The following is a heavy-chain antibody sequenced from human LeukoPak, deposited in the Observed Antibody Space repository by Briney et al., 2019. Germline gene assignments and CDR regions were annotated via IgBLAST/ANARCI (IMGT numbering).Heavy chain of an antibody. CDR2: INHSGST. J-gene: IGHJ3*02. CDR1: GGSFSGYY. Sequence: TSETLSLTCPVYGGSFSGYYWSWIRQPPGKGLEWIGEINHSGSTNYNPSLKSRVTISVDTSKNQFSLKLSSVTAADTAVYYCARFPGYDSSGYYYEYAFDIWGQGTMVTVSS. D-gene: IGHD3-22*01. V-gene: IGHV4-34*01. CDR3: ARFPGYDSSGYYYEYAFDI.